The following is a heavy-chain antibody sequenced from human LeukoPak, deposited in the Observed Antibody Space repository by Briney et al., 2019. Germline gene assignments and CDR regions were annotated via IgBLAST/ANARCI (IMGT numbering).Heavy chain of an antibody. CDR2: IYYGGTT. J-gene: IGHJ5*02. CDR3: ARRGSSGHYGGWFDP. CDR1: GGSVSSYY. D-gene: IGHD6-19*01. Sequence: SETLSLTRSVSGGSVSSYYWGWIRQPPGKGLEWIGYIYYGGTTYYNPSLKSRVTISVDTSSNHVSLRLTSVTATDTAVYFCARRGSSGHYGGWFDPWGPGTLVTVSS. V-gene: IGHV4-59*08.